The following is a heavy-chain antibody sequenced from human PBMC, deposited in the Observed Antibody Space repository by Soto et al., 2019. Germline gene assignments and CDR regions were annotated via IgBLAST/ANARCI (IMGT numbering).Heavy chain of an antibody. J-gene: IGHJ3*02. Sequence: QVQLVQSGAEVKKTGSSVKVSCKASGGTFSSYAISWVRQAPGQGLEWMGGIIPIFGTANYAQKFQGRVTITADESTSTAYMELSSLRSEDTAVYYCARDRRDSSGWYSAYAFDIWGQGTMVTVSS. CDR3: ARDRRDSSGWYSAYAFDI. V-gene: IGHV1-69*01. D-gene: IGHD6-19*01. CDR1: GGTFSSYA. CDR2: IIPIFGTA.